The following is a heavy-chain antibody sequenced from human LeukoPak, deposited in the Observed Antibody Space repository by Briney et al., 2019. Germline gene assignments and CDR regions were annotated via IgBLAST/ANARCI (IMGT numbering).Heavy chain of an antibody. CDR1: GGSFSGYY. CDR3: ARGSGWYSGAGNWFDP. V-gene: IGHV4-34*01. Sequence: SETLSLTCAVYGGSFSGYYWSWIRQPPGKGLEWIGGINHSGSTNYNPSLKSRVTISVDTSKNQFSLKLSSVTAADTAVYYCARGSGWYSGAGNWFDPWGQGTLVTVSS. D-gene: IGHD6-19*01. CDR2: INHSGST. J-gene: IGHJ5*02.